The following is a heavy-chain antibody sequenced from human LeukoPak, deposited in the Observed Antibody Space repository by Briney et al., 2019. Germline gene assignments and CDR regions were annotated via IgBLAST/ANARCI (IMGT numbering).Heavy chain of an antibody. J-gene: IGHJ5*02. CDR1: GYTFTDYY. Sequence: ATVKISCKVSGYTFTDYYMHWVQQAPGKGLEWMGLFDPEDGETIYAEKFQGRVTITADTSTDTAYMELSSLRSEDTAVYYCATGVSSSSGYNWFDPWGQGTLVTVSS. CDR2: FDPEDGET. V-gene: IGHV1-69-2*01. CDR3: ATGVSSSSGYNWFDP. D-gene: IGHD6-6*01.